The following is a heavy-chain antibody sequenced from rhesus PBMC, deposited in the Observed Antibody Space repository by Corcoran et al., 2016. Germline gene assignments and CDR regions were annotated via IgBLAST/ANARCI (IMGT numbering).Heavy chain of an antibody. J-gene: IGHJ5-2*02. V-gene: IGHV4-65*02. CDR1: GGSLSSSNC. D-gene: IGHD2-27*01. CDR2: IGGSSCNT. CDR3: ARRPAAIDSLDV. Sequence: QVQLQESGPGLVKPSETLSLTCAVSGGSLSSSNCWSWIRQPPGKGLEWIGNIGGSSCNTYYNPSLRSRVTISKDTSKNQFSLKLSSVTAADTAVYYCARRPAAIDSLDVWGRGVLVTVSS.